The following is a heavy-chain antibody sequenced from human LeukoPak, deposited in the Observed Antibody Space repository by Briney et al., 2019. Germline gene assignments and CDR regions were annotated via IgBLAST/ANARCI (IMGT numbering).Heavy chain of an antibody. CDR2: INHSGST. J-gene: IGHJ4*02. CDR1: GGSFSGYY. D-gene: IGHD3-10*01. Sequence: SETLSLTCAVYGGSFSGYYWSWIRQPPGKGLEWIGEINHSGSTNYNPSLKSRVTISVDTSKNQFSLKLSSVTAADTAVYYCARLPLRITTVRGVISFDYWGQGTLVTVSS. V-gene: IGHV4-34*01. CDR3: ARLPLRITTVRGVISFDY.